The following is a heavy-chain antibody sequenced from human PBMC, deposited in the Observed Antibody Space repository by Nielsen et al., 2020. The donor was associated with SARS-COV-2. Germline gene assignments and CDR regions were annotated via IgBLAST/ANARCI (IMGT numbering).Heavy chain of an antibody. CDR3: ATAYGYSYFDH. CDR1: GFPFSSFW. D-gene: IGHD3-22*01. J-gene: IGHJ4*02. CDR2: IKQDERDK. Sequence: GESLKISCAASGFPFSSFWMNWVRQAPGKGLEWVANIKQDERDKYYVDSVKGRFTISRDNAKNSLYLEMNSLRAEDTAVYYCATAYGYSYFDHWGQGTLVTVSS. V-gene: IGHV3-7*05.